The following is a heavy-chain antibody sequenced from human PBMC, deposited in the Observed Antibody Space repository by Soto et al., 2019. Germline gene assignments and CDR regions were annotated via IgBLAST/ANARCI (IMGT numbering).Heavy chain of an antibody. CDR2: INHSGST. Sequence: NPSETLSLTCAVYGGSFSGYYWSWIRQPPGKGLEWIGEINHSGSTNYNPSLKSRVTISVDTSKNQFSLKLSSVTAADTAVYYCARGREYQLLILNWFDPWGQGTLVTVSS. V-gene: IGHV4-34*01. CDR3: ARGREYQLLILNWFDP. CDR1: GGSFSGYY. D-gene: IGHD2-2*01. J-gene: IGHJ5*02.